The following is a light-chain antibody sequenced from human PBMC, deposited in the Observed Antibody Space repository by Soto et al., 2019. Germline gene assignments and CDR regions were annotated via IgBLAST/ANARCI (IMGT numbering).Light chain of an antibody. J-gene: IGLJ3*02. CDR3: LSYTVTSILV. Sequence: QSVLTQPASVSGSPGQSITISCTGTNSDVGAYNYVSWFQQHPGRAPKLITFEVSNRPSGVSHRFSGSKSGNTASLTISGLQTEDEADYYCLSYTVTSILVFGGGTQLTVL. CDR1: NSDVGAYNY. CDR2: EVS. V-gene: IGLV2-14*01.